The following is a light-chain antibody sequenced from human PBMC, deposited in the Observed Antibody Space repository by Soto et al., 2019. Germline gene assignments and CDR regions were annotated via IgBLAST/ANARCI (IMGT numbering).Light chain of an antibody. V-gene: IGKV3-11*01. CDR2: DAS. Sequence: EIVLTQSPATLSLSPGERATLSCRASQSVSSYLAWYQQKPGQAPRFLIYDASNRATGIPARFSGNGSGTDFTLTISSLEPEDFAVYYCQQRRNWPLTFGGGTKVQI. CDR1: QSVSSY. CDR3: QQRRNWPLT. J-gene: IGKJ4*01.